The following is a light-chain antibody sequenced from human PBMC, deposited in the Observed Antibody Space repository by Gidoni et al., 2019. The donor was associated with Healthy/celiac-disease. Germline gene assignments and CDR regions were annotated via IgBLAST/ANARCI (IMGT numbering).Light chain of an antibody. V-gene: IGKV1-5*01. Sequence: DIQMTQSPSTLSASVGDRVTITCRASQRISSWLAWYQQKPGKAPKLMCYDASSWESGVPSRFSGSGSGTEFTLTIRSLQPDDFATYVCQQYNSYSPTFGQGTKVEIK. CDR1: QRISSW. J-gene: IGKJ1*01. CDR2: DAS. CDR3: QQYNSYSPT.